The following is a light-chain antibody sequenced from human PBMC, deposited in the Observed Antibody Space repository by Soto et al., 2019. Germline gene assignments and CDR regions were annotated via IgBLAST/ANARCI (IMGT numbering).Light chain of an antibody. Sequence: IVITQSPFTLSVSPGEIATLSCTASQSVNNNVAWYQQKHGHTPRLLIYSASIGATGTPARFSGSGSGSDFTITISSLQSEDCEVDDGQQYKKWPLTFGPGTKVDIK. V-gene: IGKV3-15*01. CDR2: SAS. J-gene: IGKJ3*01. CDR3: QQYKKWPLT. CDR1: QSVNNN.